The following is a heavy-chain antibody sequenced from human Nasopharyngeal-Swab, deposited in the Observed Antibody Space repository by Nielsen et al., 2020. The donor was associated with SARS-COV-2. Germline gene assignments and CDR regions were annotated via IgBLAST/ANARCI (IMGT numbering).Heavy chain of an antibody. D-gene: IGHD3-16*01. V-gene: IGHV2-70*01. CDR2: IDWDDDK. Sequence: SGPTLVKPTQTLTLTCTFSGFSLSTSGMCVSWIRQPPGKALEWLALIDWDDDKYYSTSLKTRLTISKDTSKNQVGLTMTNREKGDASSSSFSRIQAMITFGGANYYGMDVWGQGTTVTVSS. CDR3: SRIQAMITFGGANYYGMDV. CDR1: GFSLSTSGMC. J-gene: IGHJ6*02.